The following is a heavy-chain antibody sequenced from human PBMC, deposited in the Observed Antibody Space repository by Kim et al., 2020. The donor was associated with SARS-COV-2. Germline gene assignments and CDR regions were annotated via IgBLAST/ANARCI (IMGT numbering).Heavy chain of an antibody. V-gene: IGHV4-39*01. CDR3: ARQEASSVTISRVLTENWFAP. D-gene: IGHD3-3*01. Sequence: SETLSLTCTVSGGSISSSSYYWGWIRQPPGKGLEWIGSMYYSGSTAYNPSLKSQVTISVDTSKNQFSLKLSTVTAADTAVYYCARQEASSVTISRVLTENWFAPWGQETLVTVSS. CDR1: GGSISSSSYY. CDR2: MYYSGST. J-gene: IGHJ5*02.